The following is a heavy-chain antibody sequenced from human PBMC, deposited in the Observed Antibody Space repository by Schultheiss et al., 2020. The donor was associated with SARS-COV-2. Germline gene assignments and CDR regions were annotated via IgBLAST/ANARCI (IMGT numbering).Heavy chain of an antibody. J-gene: IGHJ5*02. D-gene: IGHD2-15*01. CDR2: ISGSGGST. V-gene: IGHV3-23*01. CDR3: VRDRSWWTPYNCFDL. Sequence: GGSLRLSCAASGFTVSSNYMSWVRQAPGKGLEWVSAISGSGGSTYYADSVKGRFTISRDNAKNSLYLQMHSLRAEDTAVYYCVRDRSWWTPYNCFDLWGRGTLVTVSS. CDR1: GFTVSSNY.